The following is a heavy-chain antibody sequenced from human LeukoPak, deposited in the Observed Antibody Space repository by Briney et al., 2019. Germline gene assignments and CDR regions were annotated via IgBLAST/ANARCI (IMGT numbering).Heavy chain of an antibody. CDR3: ARDYVWGSSRYKTLDY. D-gene: IGHD3-16*02. V-gene: IGHV3-30*19. J-gene: IGHJ4*02. Sequence: PGRSLRLSCAASGFTFSSYGRHWVRQAPGEGLEWMAVIWYDGSNKYYADSVKGRFTISRDNSKNTLYLQMNSLRAEDTAVYYCARDYVWGSSRYKTLDYWGQGTLVTVSS. CDR2: IWYDGSNK. CDR1: GFTFSSYG.